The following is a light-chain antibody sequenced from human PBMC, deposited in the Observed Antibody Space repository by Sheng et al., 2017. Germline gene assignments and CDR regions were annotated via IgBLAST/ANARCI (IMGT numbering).Light chain of an antibody. CDR3: QQYDSEIT. CDR1: QSVSTW. Sequence: DIQMTQSPSTLSASVGDRVSITCRASQSVSTWLAWYQQKPGKAPKLLIYKASTLQSGVPSRFSGSGSGTDFTLTISSLQPDDFATYYCQQYDSEITFGQGDHGLEIK. V-gene: IGKV1-5*03. J-gene: IGKJ5*01. CDR2: KAS.